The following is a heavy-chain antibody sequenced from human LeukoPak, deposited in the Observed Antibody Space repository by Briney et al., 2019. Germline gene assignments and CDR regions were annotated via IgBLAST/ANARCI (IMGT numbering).Heavy chain of an antibody. V-gene: IGHV3-7*01. Sequence: GGSLRLSCAASGFTFSSYGMHWVRQAPGKGLEWVANIKKDGSEKYYVDSVKGRFTISRDNAKTSLYLQMNSLRAEDTAVYYCARDWRDSSGKFPNDAFDIWGQGTMVTVSS. CDR1: GFTFSSYG. CDR2: IKKDGSEK. D-gene: IGHD3-22*01. CDR3: ARDWRDSSGKFPNDAFDI. J-gene: IGHJ3*02.